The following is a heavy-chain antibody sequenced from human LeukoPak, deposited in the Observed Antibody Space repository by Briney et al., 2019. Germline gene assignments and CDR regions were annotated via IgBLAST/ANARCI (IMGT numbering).Heavy chain of an antibody. Sequence: PSETLSLTCAVYGGSFSGYYWSWIRQPPGKGLEWIGEINHSGSTNYNPSLKSRVTISVDTSKNQFSLKLSSVTAADTAVYYCARGRITMVRGVIRHNWFDPWGQGTLVTVSS. CDR3: ARGRITMVRGVIRHNWFDP. J-gene: IGHJ5*02. CDR2: INHSGST. V-gene: IGHV4-34*01. D-gene: IGHD3-10*01. CDR1: GGSFSGYY.